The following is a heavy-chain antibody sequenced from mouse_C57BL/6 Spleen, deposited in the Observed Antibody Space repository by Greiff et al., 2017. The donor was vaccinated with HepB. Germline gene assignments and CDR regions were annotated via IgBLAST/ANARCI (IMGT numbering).Heavy chain of an antibody. CDR3: ARDRLTGKAMDY. CDR2: ISYDGSN. V-gene: IGHV3-6*01. CDR1: GYSITSGYY. D-gene: IGHD4-1*01. J-gene: IGHJ4*01. Sequence: EVQLQESGPGLVKPSQSLSLTCSVTGYSITSGYYWNWIRQFPGNKLEWMGYISYDGSNNYNPSLKNRISITRDTSKNQFFLKLNSVTTEDTATYYCARDRLTGKAMDYWGQGTSVTVSS.